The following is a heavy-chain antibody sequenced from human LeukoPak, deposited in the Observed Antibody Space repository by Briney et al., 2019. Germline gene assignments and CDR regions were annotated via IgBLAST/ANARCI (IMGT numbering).Heavy chain of an antibody. Sequence: GGPLRLSCAASGFTFSSYGMNWVRQAPGKGLEWVAVIWYDGSNKYYADSVKGRFTISRDNPKNTLYLQVNSLRVEDTAVYYCAREPYYYDSSGYYLDYWGQGTLVTVSS. CDR1: GFTFSSYG. V-gene: IGHV3-33*01. CDR2: IWYDGSNK. J-gene: IGHJ4*02. CDR3: AREPYYYDSSGYYLDY. D-gene: IGHD3-22*01.